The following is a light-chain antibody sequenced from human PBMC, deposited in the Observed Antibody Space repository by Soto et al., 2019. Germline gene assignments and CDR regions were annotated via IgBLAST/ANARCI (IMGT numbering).Light chain of an antibody. CDR3: SSYTSSNTHV. CDR2: EVS. Sequence: QSVLTQPASVSGSPGQSITISCTGTSSDVGGYNYVSWYQQHPGKAPKLMIYEVSNRPSGISNRFSGSKSGNTASLTISGLQAEDEADYHCSSYTSSNTHVFGTGTKV. CDR1: SSDVGGYNY. V-gene: IGLV2-14*01. J-gene: IGLJ1*01.